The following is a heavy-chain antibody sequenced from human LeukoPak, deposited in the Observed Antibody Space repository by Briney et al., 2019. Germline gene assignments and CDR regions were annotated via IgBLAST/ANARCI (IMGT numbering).Heavy chain of an antibody. CDR2: IYYSGST. CDR3: ARLPRPVGGIPHDAFDI. V-gene: IGHV4-39*01. J-gene: IGHJ3*02. Sequence: PSETLSLTCAVSGGSISSSTYYWGWIRQPPGKGLDWIGNIYYSGSTHYKPSLKSRVTISIDTSKNQFSLTLSSVTAADTAVYYCARLPRPVGGIPHDAFDIWGQGTMVTVSS. D-gene: IGHD3-10*01. CDR1: GGSISSSTYY.